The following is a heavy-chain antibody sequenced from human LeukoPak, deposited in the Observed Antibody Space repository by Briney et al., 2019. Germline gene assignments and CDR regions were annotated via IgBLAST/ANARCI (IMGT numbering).Heavy chain of an antibody. Sequence: SQTLSLTCTVSGGSISSGDYYWSWIRQPPGKGLEWIGYIYYSGSTYYNPSLKSRVTISVDMSKNQFSLKLSSVTAADTAVYYCAVLGYCSSTSCSPPRFDPWGQGTLVTVSS. D-gene: IGHD2-2*01. J-gene: IGHJ5*02. V-gene: IGHV4-30-4*08. CDR1: GGSISSGDYY. CDR2: IYYSGST. CDR3: AVLGYCSSTSCSPPRFDP.